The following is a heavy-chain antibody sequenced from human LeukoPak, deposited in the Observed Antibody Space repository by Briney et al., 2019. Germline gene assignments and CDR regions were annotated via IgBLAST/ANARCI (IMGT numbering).Heavy chain of an antibody. CDR1: GGSFSGYY. D-gene: IGHD1-1*01. CDR3: ARHAQLALHTNHLDY. V-gene: IGHV4-34*01. Sequence: KPSETLSLTCAVYGGSFSGYYWSWIRQPPGKGLEWIGEINHSGSTNYNPSLKSRVTISVDTSKNQFSLKLSSVTAADTAVYYCARHAQLALHTNHLDYWGQGSLVTVSS. CDR2: INHSGST. J-gene: IGHJ4*02.